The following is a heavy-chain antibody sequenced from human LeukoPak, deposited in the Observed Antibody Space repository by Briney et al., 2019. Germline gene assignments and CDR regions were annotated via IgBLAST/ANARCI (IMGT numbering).Heavy chain of an antibody. CDR1: GYSFTSYW. J-gene: IGHJ4*02. CDR3: ARRGTYYDFWSGYPFDY. CDR2: IYPGDSDT. V-gene: IGHV5-51*01. Sequence: GESLKISCKGSGYSFTSYWIGWVRQMPGKGLEWMGIIYPGDSDTRYSPSFQGQVTISADKSISTAYLQWNSLKASDTAMYYCARRGTYYDFWSGYPFDYWGQGTLVTVSS. D-gene: IGHD3-3*01.